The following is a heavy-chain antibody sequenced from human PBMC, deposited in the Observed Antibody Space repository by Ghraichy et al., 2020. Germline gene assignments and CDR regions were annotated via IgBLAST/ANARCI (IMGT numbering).Heavy chain of an antibody. CDR2: TYYRSKWYN. CDR3: ARDIFRMTPMGPGPNWFDP. J-gene: IGHJ5*02. D-gene: IGHD2-15*01. Sequence: SQTLSLTCAISGDSVSSNSAAWNWIRQSPSRGLEWLGRTYYRSKWYNDYAVSVKSRITINPDTSKNQFSLQLNSVTPEDTAVYYCARDIFRMTPMGPGPNWFDPWGQGTLVTVSS. V-gene: IGHV6-1*01. CDR1: GDSVSSNSAA.